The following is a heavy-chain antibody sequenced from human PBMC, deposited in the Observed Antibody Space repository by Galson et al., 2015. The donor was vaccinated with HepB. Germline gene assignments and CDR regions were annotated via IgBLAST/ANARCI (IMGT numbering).Heavy chain of an antibody. V-gene: IGHV3-48*01. CDR2: ISPSGSAI. CDR3: ARVRSGYSNDY. CDR1: GFTFSSYS. Sequence: SLRLSCAASGFTFSSYSMNWVRQAPGKGLEWVSFISPSGSAIDFADSVKGRFTISRDNAKNSLYLQMSSLRAEDTAVYYCARVRSGYSNDYWGQGTLVTVSS. D-gene: IGHD3-3*01. J-gene: IGHJ4*02.